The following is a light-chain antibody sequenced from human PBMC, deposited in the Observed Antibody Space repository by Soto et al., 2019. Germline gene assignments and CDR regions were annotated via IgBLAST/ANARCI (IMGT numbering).Light chain of an antibody. CDR2: DTS. CDR3: QQRSNWPWT. CDR1: QSVSSY. Sequence: EIVLTQSPATLSLSPGDRATLSCRASQSVSSYLAWYQHKPGQAPRLLMYDTSNRATGIPARFSGSGSGTDFTLTISSLEPEDFAVYYCQQRSNWPWTFGGGTKVEIK. V-gene: IGKV3-11*01. J-gene: IGKJ4*01.